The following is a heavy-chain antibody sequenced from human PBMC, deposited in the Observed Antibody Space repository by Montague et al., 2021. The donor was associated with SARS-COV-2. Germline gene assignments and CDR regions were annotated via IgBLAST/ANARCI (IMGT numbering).Heavy chain of an antibody. Sequence: SETLSLTCTVSGDSVSSSDHYWGWIRQPPGKGLEWFGIVYYSGYTYYNPSVKGRVTISIDASKNQFSLKLNSLTATDTAIYHCARRRLREDYFDFWGQGTLLTVSS. J-gene: IGHJ4*02. CDR2: VYYSGYT. CDR1: GDSVSSSDHY. CDR3: ARRRLREDYFDF. V-gene: IGHV4-39*01. D-gene: IGHD4-17*01.